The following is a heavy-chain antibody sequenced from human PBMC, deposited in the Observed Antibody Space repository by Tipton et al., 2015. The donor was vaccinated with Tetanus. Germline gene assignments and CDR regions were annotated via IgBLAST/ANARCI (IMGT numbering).Heavy chain of an antibody. Sequence: TLSLTCTVSGGSITSDNHCWNWIRQPPGKGLEWLAYISDSGSTNSNYFLKSRITVSRHTSNNQFSLRLISVTAADTAVYYCARANYEYPKKGPFDSWGQGTVVIVSS. J-gene: IGHJ4*02. D-gene: IGHD3-3*01. CDR3: ARANYEYPKKGPFDS. CDR1: GGSITSDNHC. V-gene: IGHV4-61*01. CDR2: ISDSGST.